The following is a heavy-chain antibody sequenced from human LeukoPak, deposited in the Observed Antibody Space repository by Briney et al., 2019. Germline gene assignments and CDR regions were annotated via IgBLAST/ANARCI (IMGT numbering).Heavy chain of an antibody. V-gene: IGHV3-30-3*01. CDR2: ISYDGSNK. Sequence: PGGSLRLSCAASGFTFSSYAMHWVRQAPGKGLEWVAVISYDGSNKYYADSVKGRFTISRDNSKNMQYLQMNSLRAEDTAVYYCAREIDVVVIATCGYWGQGTLVTVSS. CDR1: GFTFSSYA. D-gene: IGHD2-21*01. J-gene: IGHJ4*02. CDR3: AREIDVVVIATCGY.